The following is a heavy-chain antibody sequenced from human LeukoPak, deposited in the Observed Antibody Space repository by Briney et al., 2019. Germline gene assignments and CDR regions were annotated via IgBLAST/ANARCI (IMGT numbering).Heavy chain of an antibody. V-gene: IGHV3-9*01. CDR3: AKDSPNCSGGTCHSGGLEY. Sequence: GGSLRLSCAASGFTFDDYAMHWVRQAPGKGLEWVSGISWNSGNIGYADSVKGRFIISRDNAKNSLYLQMNSLRAEDTALYYCAKDSPNCSGGTCHSGGLEYWGQGTLVTVSS. CDR1: GFTFDDYA. D-gene: IGHD2-15*01. J-gene: IGHJ4*02. CDR2: ISWNSGNI.